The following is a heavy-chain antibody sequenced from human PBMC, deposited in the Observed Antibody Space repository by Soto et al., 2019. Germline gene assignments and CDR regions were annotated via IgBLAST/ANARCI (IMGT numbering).Heavy chain of an antibody. CDR3: ARGQISDPGRYSNPGY. Sequence: EVQLVESGGGLVKPGGSLRLSCAASGFTFSSYSMNWVRQAPGKGLEWVSSISSSGSYIYYAYSLKGRFTISRDNAKNSLYLQMNSLRAEDTAVYYCARGQISDPGRYSNPGYWGQGTLVTVSS. CDR1: GFTFSSYS. V-gene: IGHV3-21*01. CDR2: ISSSGSYI. D-gene: IGHD4-4*01. J-gene: IGHJ4*02.